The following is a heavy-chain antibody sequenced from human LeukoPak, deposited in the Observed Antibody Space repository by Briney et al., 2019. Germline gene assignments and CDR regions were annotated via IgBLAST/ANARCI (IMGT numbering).Heavy chain of an antibody. V-gene: IGHV3-7*03. Sequence: GGSLRLSCAASRFTLSSYRMSGVRQAPGRGLEWVANIKQDGSEKYYVDSVKGRFTISRDNAKNPLYLQMNSLRAEDTAVYFCARGLTTVTNWGEGTQVTV. CDR2: IKQDGSEK. CDR3: ARGLTTVTN. J-gene: IGHJ4*02. D-gene: IGHD4-17*01. CDR1: RFTLSSYR.